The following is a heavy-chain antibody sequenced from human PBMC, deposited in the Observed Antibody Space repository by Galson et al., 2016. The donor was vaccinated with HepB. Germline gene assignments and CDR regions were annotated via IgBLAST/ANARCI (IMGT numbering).Heavy chain of an antibody. Sequence: SLRLSCAASGFTFSSYAMGWVRQAPGKRLEWVSGISGSGGSTYTADSVKGRFTISRDNSKNTLYLQMSSLRAEDTAVYYCANMGSGWYLPRITQYWGQGTLVTVSS. CDR2: ISGSGGST. V-gene: IGHV3-23*01. D-gene: IGHD6-19*01. CDR3: ANMGSGWYLPRITQY. J-gene: IGHJ4*02. CDR1: GFTFSSYA.